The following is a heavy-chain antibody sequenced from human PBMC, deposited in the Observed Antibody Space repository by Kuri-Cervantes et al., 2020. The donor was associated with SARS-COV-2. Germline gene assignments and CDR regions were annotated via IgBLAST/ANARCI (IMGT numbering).Heavy chain of an antibody. Sequence: GGSLRLSCAASGFTFSSYAMSWVRQSPGKGLEWVAFIRYDGNNKYYADSVKGRFTVSRDNSKNTLFVQMNSLRTDDTAVYYCAKSGIERGNSPDAYGIWGQGTMVTVSS. CDR1: GFTFSSYA. CDR2: IRYDGNNK. CDR3: AKSGIERGNSPDAYGI. J-gene: IGHJ3*02. V-gene: IGHV3-30*02. D-gene: IGHD2-21*01.